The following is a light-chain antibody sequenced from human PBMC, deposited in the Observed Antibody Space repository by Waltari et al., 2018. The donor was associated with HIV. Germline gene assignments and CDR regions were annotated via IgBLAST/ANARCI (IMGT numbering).Light chain of an antibody. Sequence: SYELTQPPSVSVSPGQTARITCPGDALPKKYAYWYHQKPGQAPVLVIYKDTERPSGIPERFSGSSSGTTVTLTISGVQAEDEADYYCQSADSSGTWVFGGGTKLTVL. CDR1: ALPKKY. CDR2: KDT. CDR3: QSADSSGTWV. J-gene: IGLJ3*02. V-gene: IGLV3-25*03.